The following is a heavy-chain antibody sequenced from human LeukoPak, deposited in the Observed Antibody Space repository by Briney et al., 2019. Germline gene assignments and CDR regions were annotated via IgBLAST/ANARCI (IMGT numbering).Heavy chain of an antibody. CDR3: TAIDYGDF. CDR2: INTGNGDT. V-gene: IGHV1-3*04. Sequence: GASVKASCKTSGYTFTTYAIHWVRQAPGQRLEWMGWINTGNGDTKYLQRFQGRVTFSRDTSASTAYMELSSLRSEDTAMYYCTAIDYGDFWGQGTLVTVSP. J-gene: IGHJ4*02. D-gene: IGHD4-17*01. CDR1: GYTFTTYA.